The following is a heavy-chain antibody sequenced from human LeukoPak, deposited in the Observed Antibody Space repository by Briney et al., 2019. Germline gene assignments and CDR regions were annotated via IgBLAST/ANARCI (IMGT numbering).Heavy chain of an antibody. CDR2: IRYDGSNK. CDR3: AKGDCSSTSCYNWFDP. CDR1: GFTLSSYG. V-gene: IGHV3-30*02. Sequence: GGSLRLSCAASGFTLSSYGMHWVRQAPGKGLEWVAFIRYDGSNKYYADSVKGRFTISRDNSKNTLYLQMNSLRAEDTAVYYCAKGDCSSTSCYNWFDPWGQGTLVTVSS. J-gene: IGHJ5*02. D-gene: IGHD2-2*01.